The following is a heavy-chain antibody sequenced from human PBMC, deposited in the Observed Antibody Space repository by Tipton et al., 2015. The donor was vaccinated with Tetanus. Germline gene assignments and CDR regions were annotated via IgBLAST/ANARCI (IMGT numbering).Heavy chain of an antibody. D-gene: IGHD2/OR15-2a*01. CDR3: ARAANNSRRRGYDL. Sequence: TLSLTCTVSGDSVSGYYWSWIRQPPGKGLEWVGYVYYTGDTNYNPSLKSRVTISMDRSENQISLKMTSVTAADTAIYYCARAANNSRRRGYDLWGQGATVIVSS. CDR2: VYYTGDT. J-gene: IGHJ3*01. CDR1: GDSVSGYY. V-gene: IGHV4-59*02.